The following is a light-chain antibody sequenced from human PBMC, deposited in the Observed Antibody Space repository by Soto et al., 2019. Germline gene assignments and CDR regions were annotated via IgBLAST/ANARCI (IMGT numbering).Light chain of an antibody. Sequence: QAVVTQEPSLTVSPGGTVTLPCASSTGAVTSGYYPSWFQQKPGQAPMTLIYNTRNKHPWTPVRFSGSLVGGKAALTLSGVQPEDEADYYCLLYFCDASWVFGGGTKLTVL. CDR1: TGAVTSGYY. J-gene: IGLJ3*02. CDR3: LLYFCDASWV. CDR2: NTR. V-gene: IGLV7-43*01.